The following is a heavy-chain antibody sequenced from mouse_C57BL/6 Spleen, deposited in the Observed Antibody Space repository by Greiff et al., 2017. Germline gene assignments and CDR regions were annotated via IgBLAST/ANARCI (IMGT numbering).Heavy chain of an antibody. Sequence: QVQLKESGAELVRPGTSVKVSCKASGYAFTNYLIEWVKQRPGQGLEWIGVINPGSGGTNYNEKFKGKATLTADKSSSTAYMQLSSLTSEDYAVFFCARGSTMVTRDYWGQGTSLTVSS. J-gene: IGHJ2*02. CDR3: ARGSTMVTRDY. V-gene: IGHV1-54*01. CDR2: INPGSGGT. CDR1: GYAFTNYL. D-gene: IGHD2-2*01.